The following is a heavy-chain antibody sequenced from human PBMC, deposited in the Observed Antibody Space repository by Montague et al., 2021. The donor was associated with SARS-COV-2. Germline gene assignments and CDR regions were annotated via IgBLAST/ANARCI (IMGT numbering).Heavy chain of an antibody. CDR2: INHSGSA. CDR3: ARGHYSSSWYGIRYYFDY. Sequence: SETLSLTCAVYGGSFNGYYWSWIRQAPGKGLEWIGEINHSGSAKYNPYNPSLRSRVTISVDTSKNQFSLKLSSVTAADTAVYYCARGHYSSSWYGIRYYFDYWGQGTLVTVSS. V-gene: IGHV4-34*01. D-gene: IGHD6-13*01. CDR1: GGSFNGYY. J-gene: IGHJ4*02.